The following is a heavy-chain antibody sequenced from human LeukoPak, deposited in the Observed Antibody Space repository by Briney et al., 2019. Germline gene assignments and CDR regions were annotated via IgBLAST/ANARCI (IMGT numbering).Heavy chain of an antibody. CDR1: GGTFSSYA. CDR3: AGGLEYYDSSGYLTTPFDY. D-gene: IGHD3-22*01. J-gene: IGHJ4*02. Sequence: SVKVSCKASGGTFSSYAISWVRQAPGQGLEWMGRIIPIFGTANYAQKFQGRATITTDESTSTAYMELSSLRSEDTAVYYCAGGLEYYDSSGYLTTPFDYWRQGTLVTVSS. V-gene: IGHV1-69*05. CDR2: IIPIFGTA.